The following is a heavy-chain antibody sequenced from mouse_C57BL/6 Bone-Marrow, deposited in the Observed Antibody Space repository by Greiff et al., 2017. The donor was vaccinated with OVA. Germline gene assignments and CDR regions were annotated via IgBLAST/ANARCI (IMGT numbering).Heavy chain of an antibody. Sequence: EVQLQQSVAELVRPGASVKLSCTASGFNITNTYMHWVKQRPEQGLEWIGRIAPANGNTNYAPKFQGKVTITADTSSNQAYLQLRSLTSEDTAIYYCEGLSTSGEGFANWGQGTLVTVSA. V-gene: IGHV14-3*01. CDR2: IAPANGNT. J-gene: IGHJ3*01. CDR3: EGLSTSGEGFAN. CDR1: GFNITNTY. D-gene: IGHD1-1*01.